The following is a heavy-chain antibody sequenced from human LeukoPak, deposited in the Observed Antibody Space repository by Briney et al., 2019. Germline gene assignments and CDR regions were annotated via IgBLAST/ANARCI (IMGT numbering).Heavy chain of an antibody. Sequence: GGSLRLACAAYGFTFSSYAMSWVRQAPEKGLEWVSAISGSGGSTYYADSVKGRFTISRDNSKKTLYLQMNSLRAEDTAVYYCAKGEYYYDSSGYSIGFWGQGTLVTVSS. D-gene: IGHD3-22*01. CDR1: GFTFSSYA. CDR3: AKGEYYYDSSGYSIGF. CDR2: ISGSGGST. J-gene: IGHJ4*02. V-gene: IGHV3-23*01.